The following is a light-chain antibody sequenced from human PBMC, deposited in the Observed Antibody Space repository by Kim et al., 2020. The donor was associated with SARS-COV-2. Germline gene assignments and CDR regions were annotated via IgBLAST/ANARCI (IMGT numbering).Light chain of an antibody. CDR2: DTA. CDR3: LLGYSGPRV. CDR1: TGAVTSGHS. V-gene: IGLV7-46*01. J-gene: IGLJ3*02. Sequence: QAVVTQEPSLTVSPGGTVTLTCGSSTGAVTSGHSPYWVQQKPGQAPTTLIYDTAKKHSWTPARFSGSLLGGKAALTLSGVQPEDEADYYCLLGYSGPRVFGGGTQLTVL.